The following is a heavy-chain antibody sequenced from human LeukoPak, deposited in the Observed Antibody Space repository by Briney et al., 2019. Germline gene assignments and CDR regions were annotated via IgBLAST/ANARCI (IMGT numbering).Heavy chain of an antibody. Sequence: SVKVSCKASGGTFSSYAISWVRQAPGQGLEWMGGIIPIFGTANYAQKFQGRVTITADESTSTAYMELSSLRSEDTAVYYCARDLPDYCSSTSCYLEPWFDPWGQGTLVTVSS. CDR1: GGTFSSYA. CDR2: IIPIFGTA. J-gene: IGHJ5*02. D-gene: IGHD2-2*01. CDR3: ARDLPDYCSSTSCYLEPWFDP. V-gene: IGHV1-69*13.